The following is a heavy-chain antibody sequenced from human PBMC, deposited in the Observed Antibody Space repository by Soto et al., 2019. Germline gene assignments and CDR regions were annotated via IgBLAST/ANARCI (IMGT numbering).Heavy chain of an antibody. CDR3: ARDRVSAFFDI. D-gene: IGHD3-3*01. J-gene: IGHJ4*02. Sequence: QVQLVESGGGLVKPGGSLRLSCAASGFTFSDYNMDWIRQTPGKGLEWLSYISRTSTYTSYADSVKGRFTISRDNAKNSLFLQMDSLRADDTAVYYCARDRVSAFFDIWGQGTLVTVSS. CDR2: ISRTSTYT. CDR1: GFTFSDYN. V-gene: IGHV3-11*06.